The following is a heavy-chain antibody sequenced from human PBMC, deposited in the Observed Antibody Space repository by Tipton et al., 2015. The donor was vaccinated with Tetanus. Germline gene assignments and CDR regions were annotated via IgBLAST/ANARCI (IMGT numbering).Heavy chain of an antibody. CDR2: TYYRSRWYN. V-gene: IGHV6-1*01. CDR1: GDSVSSNSAA. CDR3: ARDPLGDETIFDY. Sequence: GLVKPSQTLSLTCAISGDSVSSNSAAWNWIRQSPSRGLEWLARTYYRSRWYNDYALSVNSRITISPDTSKNQFSLQLNSVTPDDTAVYYWARDPLGDETIFDYWGQGTLVTVSS. J-gene: IGHJ4*02. D-gene: IGHD3-10*01.